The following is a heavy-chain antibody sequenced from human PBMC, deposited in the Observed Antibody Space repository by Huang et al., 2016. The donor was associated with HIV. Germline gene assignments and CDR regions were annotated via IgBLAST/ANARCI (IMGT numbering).Heavy chain of an antibody. Sequence: EVQLVESGGGLVQPGWYLRLSCVASEFSFSTYWMMWLRQVPGKGLEWVASIREDSGQKDYLDAGQGRFISSRDNPKNSLYLKMNNVRAEDAGVYYCACDPFIKAFDLWGQGTLVTVSS. CDR2: IREDSGQK. V-gene: IGHV3-7*01. CDR1: EFSFSTYW. CDR3: ACDPFIKAFDL. J-gene: IGHJ3*01.